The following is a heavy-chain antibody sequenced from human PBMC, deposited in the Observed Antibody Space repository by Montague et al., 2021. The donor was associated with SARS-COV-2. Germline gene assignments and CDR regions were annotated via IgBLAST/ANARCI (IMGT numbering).Heavy chain of an antibody. Sequence: SETLSLTCTVSGGSISNYYWSWIRQPPGKRLEWIGDIYSSGTTNXNPSLQSRGTILLDTSKKQFSLRLNSVSAADTAVYYCARFDYYFDYWGQGTLVTVSS. V-gene: IGHV4-59*01. CDR3: ARFDYYFDY. CDR2: IYSSGTT. CDR1: GGSISNYY. D-gene: IGHD3-3*01. J-gene: IGHJ4*02.